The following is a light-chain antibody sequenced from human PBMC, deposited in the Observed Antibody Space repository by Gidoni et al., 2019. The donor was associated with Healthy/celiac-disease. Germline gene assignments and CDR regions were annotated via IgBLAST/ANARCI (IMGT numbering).Light chain of an antibody. CDR3: QVWDSSSDHHVV. CDR2: YDS. CDR1: NIGSKS. Sequence: SYVLTQPPSVSVAPGKTARLTCGGNNIGSKSVHWYQQKPGQAPVLVIYYDSDRPSGIPERFSGSNSGNTATLTIGRVEAGDEADYYCQVWDSSSDHHVVFGGGTKLTVL. V-gene: IGLV3-21*04. J-gene: IGLJ2*01.